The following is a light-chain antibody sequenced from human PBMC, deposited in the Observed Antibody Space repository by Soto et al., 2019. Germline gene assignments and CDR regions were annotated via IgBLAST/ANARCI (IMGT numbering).Light chain of an antibody. CDR1: QSVSNN. V-gene: IGKV3-15*01. J-gene: IGKJ1*01. CDR3: QQYNNWPGT. CDR2: GAS. Sequence: EIVMTQSPATLSVSLGARAPLSCRASQSVSNNLAWYQQKPGQAPRLLIYGASTRATGIPARFSGSWSGTEFTLTISSLQSEDFAVYYCQQYNNWPGTFGQGTKVDIK.